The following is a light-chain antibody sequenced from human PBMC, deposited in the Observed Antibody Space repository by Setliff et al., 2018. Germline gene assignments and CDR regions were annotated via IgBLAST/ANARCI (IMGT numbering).Light chain of an antibody. Sequence: QSALTQPPSASGTPGQRVTISCSGSYSNIGSNTVNWYQQFPGTAPKLLIYTNNRRPSGVPDRFSGSKSGTSASLAISGLQSDDEADYYCAVWDDNLNGPVFGGGTKVTVL. CDR2: TNN. CDR1: YSNIGSNT. CDR3: AVWDDNLNGPV. V-gene: IGLV1-44*01. J-gene: IGLJ2*01.